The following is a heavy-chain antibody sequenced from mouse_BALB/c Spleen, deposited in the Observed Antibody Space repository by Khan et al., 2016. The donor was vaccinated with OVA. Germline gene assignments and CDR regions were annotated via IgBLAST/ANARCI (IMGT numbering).Heavy chain of an antibody. Sequence: QVQLRQSGTELARPGASVKLSCKASGYTFTSYWMQWVKQRPGQGLEWIGAIYPGDGNSRYTQKFKGKATLTADKSSSPAYMQLSSLASEDSAVYYCARGGITTGYFDYWGQGTTLTVSS. V-gene: IGHV1-87*01. CDR3: ARGGITTGYFDY. D-gene: IGHD1-1*01. J-gene: IGHJ2*01. CDR1: GYTFTSYW. CDR2: IYPGDGNS.